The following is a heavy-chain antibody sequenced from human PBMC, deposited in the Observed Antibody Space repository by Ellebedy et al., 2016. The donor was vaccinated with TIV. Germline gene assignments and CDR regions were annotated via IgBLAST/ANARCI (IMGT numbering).Heavy chain of an antibody. V-gene: IGHV3-7*01. CDR1: GFTFSYYW. CDR2: IKQDESEK. CDR3: VRDKMEGPTLFDD. Sequence: GGSLRLXXAASGFTFSYYWMSWVRQAPGKGLEWVANIKQDESEKYYVGSVKGRFTISRDNAENSLYLQMNSLRVEDTAVYYCVRDKMEGPTLFDDWGQGTLVTVSS. J-gene: IGHJ4*02. D-gene: IGHD2-8*01.